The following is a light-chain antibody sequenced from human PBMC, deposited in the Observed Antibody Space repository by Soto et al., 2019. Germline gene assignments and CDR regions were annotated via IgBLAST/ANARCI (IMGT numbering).Light chain of an antibody. CDR3: QQYSGT. CDR1: QSIVNW. CDR2: KAS. V-gene: IGKV1-5*03. J-gene: IGKJ1*01. Sequence: DMQMTQSPSTLSASVGDRVTITCRASQSIVNWLAWYQQKPGKAPKLLIYKASSLESGVPSRFSGSGSGTEFTLTISSPQPDDFATYYCQQYSGTFGQGTKVE.